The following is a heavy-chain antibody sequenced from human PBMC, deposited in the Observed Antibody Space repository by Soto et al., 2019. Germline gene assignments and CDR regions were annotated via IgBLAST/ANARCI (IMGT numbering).Heavy chain of an antibody. V-gene: IGHV3-53*01. CDR1: GFTVSSNY. CDR2: IYSGGST. Sequence: LRLSCAASGFTVSSNYMSWVRQAPGKGLEWVSVIYSGGSTYYADSVKGRFTISRDNSKNTLYLQMNSLRAEDTAVYYCARDRINYDFWSGYHQGGMDVWGQGTTVTVS. J-gene: IGHJ6*02. D-gene: IGHD3-3*01. CDR3: ARDRINYDFWSGYHQGGMDV.